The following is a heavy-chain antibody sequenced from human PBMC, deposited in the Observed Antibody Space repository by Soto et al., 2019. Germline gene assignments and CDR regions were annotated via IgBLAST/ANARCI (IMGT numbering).Heavy chain of an antibody. J-gene: IGHJ4*02. D-gene: IGHD6-19*01. CDR2: ISPKSGGT. Sequence: QVQLVQSGAEVKKPGASVKVSCEASGYTFIDYYMHWVRQAPGQGFEWLGRISPKSGGTNYAQKFQGRVTMTCDTSLNTAYMELSSLMSEDTAVYYCARPPGYISDWYYFDLWGQGTLVTVSS. CDR1: GYTFIDYY. V-gene: IGHV1-2*02. CDR3: ARPPGYISDWYYFDL.